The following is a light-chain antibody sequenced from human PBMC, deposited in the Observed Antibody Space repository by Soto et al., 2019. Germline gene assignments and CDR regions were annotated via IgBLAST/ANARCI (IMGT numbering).Light chain of an antibody. CDR2: EGT. CDR1: NSDVESYNL. Sequence: QSVLTQPASVSGSPGQSITISCTGTNSDVESYNLVSWFRQHPGEAPKLIVYEGTKRPSGVSNRFSGSKSGNPASLTISGLQAEVEANYYCCSYAGTATVFGTGTKLTVL. CDR3: CSYAGTATV. J-gene: IGLJ1*01. V-gene: IGLV2-23*03.